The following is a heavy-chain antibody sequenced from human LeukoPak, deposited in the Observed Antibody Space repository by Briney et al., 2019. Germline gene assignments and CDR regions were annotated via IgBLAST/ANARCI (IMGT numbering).Heavy chain of an antibody. Sequence: GESLKISCKGSGYSFTSYWMGGVRQMPGKGLEWMGIIYPGDSDTRYSPSFQGQVTIAADKSISTAYLQWSSLKASDTAMYYCARLGSSSWAEGAFDIWGQGTMVTVSS. J-gene: IGHJ3*02. D-gene: IGHD6-13*01. V-gene: IGHV5-51*01. CDR2: IYPGDSDT. CDR3: ARLGSSSWAEGAFDI. CDR1: GYSFTSYW.